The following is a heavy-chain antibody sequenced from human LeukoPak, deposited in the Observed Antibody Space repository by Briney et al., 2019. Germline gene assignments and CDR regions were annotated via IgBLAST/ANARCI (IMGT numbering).Heavy chain of an antibody. CDR3: ARGWSSGWISYYFDY. CDR2: INHSGST. D-gene: IGHD6-19*01. V-gene: IGHV4-34*01. CDR1: GGSISSYY. Sequence: SETLSLTCTVSGGSISSYYWSWIRQPPGKGLEWIGEINHSGSTNYNPSLKSRVTISVDTSKNQFSLKLSSVTAADTAVYYCARGWSSGWISYYFDYWGQGTLVTVSS. J-gene: IGHJ4*02.